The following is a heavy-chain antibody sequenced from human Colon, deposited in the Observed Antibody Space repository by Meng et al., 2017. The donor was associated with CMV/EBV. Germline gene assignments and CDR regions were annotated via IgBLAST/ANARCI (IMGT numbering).Heavy chain of an antibody. D-gene: IGHD2-8*01. CDR3: ASTGPLYGLYFCY. V-gene: IGHV3-21*01. Sequence: SLRLSCVGSGFSFSSYGMHWLRQAPGKRLEWVAYISSSSTYMYSLDSVKGRFTISRDNAKKSLYLQMNSLRAEDTAVYYCASTGPLYGLYFCYWGQGTLVTVSS. CDR2: ISSSSTYM. CDR1: GFSFSSYG. J-gene: IGHJ4*02.